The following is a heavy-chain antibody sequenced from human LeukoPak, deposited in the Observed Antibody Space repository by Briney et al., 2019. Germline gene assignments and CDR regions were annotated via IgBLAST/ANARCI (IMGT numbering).Heavy chain of an antibody. Sequence: PSETLSLTCTVSGGSISGHYWTWIRQPPGKGLEWIGQIHYSGRPDYNPSLKSRVTISVDTSKNQLSLKVTTVTGADTAVYYCARFGVDYDMDVWGQGTTVTVSS. CDR2: IHYSGRP. V-gene: IGHV4-59*11. CDR3: ARFGVDYDMDV. J-gene: IGHJ6*02. CDR1: GGSISGHY. D-gene: IGHD3-16*01.